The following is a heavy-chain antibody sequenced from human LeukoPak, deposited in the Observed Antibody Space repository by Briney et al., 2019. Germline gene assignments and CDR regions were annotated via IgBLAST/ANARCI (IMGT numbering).Heavy chain of an antibody. CDR3: ARVVGQQLEDYYFDY. Sequence: SETLSLTCTVSGGSISSYYWSWIRQPAGKGLEWIGRIYTSGSTNYNPSLKSRVTMSVDTTKNQFSLKLSSVTAADTAVYYCARVVGQQLEDYYFDYWGQGTLVTVSS. J-gene: IGHJ4*02. CDR2: IYTSGST. CDR1: GGSISSYY. V-gene: IGHV4-4*07. D-gene: IGHD6-13*01.